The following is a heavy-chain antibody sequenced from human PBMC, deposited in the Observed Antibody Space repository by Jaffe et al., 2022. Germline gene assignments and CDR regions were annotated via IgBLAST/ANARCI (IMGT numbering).Heavy chain of an antibody. Sequence: QVQLVQSGAEVKKPGASVRVSCQASGGIFTRLYIHWVRQAPGQGLEWMGLIKLIDGTTYIAQSFQDRLSVTSDASTSTVYMELGSLTSDDRAEYFCATGGLRDYGDDVEYWGQGTLVTVSS. CDR3: ATGGLRDYGDDVEY. J-gene: IGHJ4*02. D-gene: IGHD4-17*01. CDR1: GGIFTRLY. V-gene: IGHV1-46*01. CDR2: IKLIDGTT.